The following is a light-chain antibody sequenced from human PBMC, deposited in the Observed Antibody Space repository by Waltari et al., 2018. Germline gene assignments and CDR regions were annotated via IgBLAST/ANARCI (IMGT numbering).Light chain of an antibody. Sequence: QSALTQPASVSGSPGQSITISCPGTSSDVGGYNSVSWYQQHPGKAPNLMIYDVSNRPSGVSNRFSGSKSGNTASLTISGLQAEDEADYYCSSYTSSSTLVFGGGTKLTVL. J-gene: IGLJ2*01. CDR2: DVS. V-gene: IGLV2-14*03. CDR1: SSDVGGYNS. CDR3: SSYTSSSTLV.